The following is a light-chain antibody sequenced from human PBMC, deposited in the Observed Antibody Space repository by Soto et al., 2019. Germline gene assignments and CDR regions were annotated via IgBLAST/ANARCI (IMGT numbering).Light chain of an antibody. CDR1: QSVSSSY. J-gene: IGKJ3*01. CDR3: QQYGRSPFT. V-gene: IGKV3-20*01. Sequence: EIVLTQSPGTLSLSPGERATLSCRASQSVSSSYLAWYQQKPGQAPSLLIYGASNRATGIPDRFSGSGSGTDFTLTISRLEPEDFAVYYCQQYGRSPFTFGPGTKVDIK. CDR2: GAS.